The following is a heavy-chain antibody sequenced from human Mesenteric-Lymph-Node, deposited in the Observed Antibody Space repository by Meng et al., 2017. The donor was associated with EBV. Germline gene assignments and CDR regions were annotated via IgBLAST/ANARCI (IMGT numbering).Heavy chain of an antibody. D-gene: IGHD4-17*01. CDR2: ISRSGGSA. Sequence: EVQLVESGGGLVQPGGSLRFPCASAGVTLSSYAMTWVRQAPGKGLEWVAAISRSGGSAYYADSVKGRFTISRDNSKNTLYLQMNSLRAEDTAVYFCAKGAVTTQRSAFDVRIVFTYFDYWGQGTLVTVSS. CDR1: GVTLSSYA. CDR3: AKGAVTTQRSAFDVRIVFTYFDY. V-gene: IGHV3-23*04. J-gene: IGHJ4*02.